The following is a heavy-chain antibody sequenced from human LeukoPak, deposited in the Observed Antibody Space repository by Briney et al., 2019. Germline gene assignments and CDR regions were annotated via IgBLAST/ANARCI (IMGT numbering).Heavy chain of an antibody. J-gene: IGHJ4*02. V-gene: IGHV4-39*07. Sequence: SETLSLTCTVSGGSISSSSYYWGWIRQPPGKGLEWIGSIYYSGSTYYNPSLKSRVTISVDTSKNQFSLKLSSVTAADTAVYYCARDMYSSGWYVDWGQGTLVTASS. CDR3: ARDMYSSGWYVD. CDR2: IYYSGST. D-gene: IGHD6-19*01. CDR1: GGSISSSSYY.